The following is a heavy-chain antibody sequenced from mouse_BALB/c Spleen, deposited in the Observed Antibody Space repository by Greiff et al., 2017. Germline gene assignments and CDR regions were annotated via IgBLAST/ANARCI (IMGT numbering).Heavy chain of an antibody. CDR2: ISYSGST. CDR3: HNWDGDY. CDR1: GYSITSDYA. V-gene: IGHV3-2*02. J-gene: IGHJ2*01. Sequence: LVKPSQSLSLTCTVTGYSITSDYAWNWIRQFPGNKLEWMGYISYSGSTSYNPSLKSRISITRDTSKNQFFLQLNSVTTEDTATYYCHNWDGDYWGQGTTLTVSS. D-gene: IGHD4-1*01.